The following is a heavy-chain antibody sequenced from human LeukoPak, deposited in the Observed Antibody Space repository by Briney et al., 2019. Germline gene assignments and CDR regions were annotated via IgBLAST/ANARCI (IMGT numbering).Heavy chain of an antibody. CDR3: AIGPAAWYYYDSSGYLYD. CDR1: GYTFTSYD. J-gene: IGHJ4*02. Sequence: ASVKVSCKASGYTFTSYDINWVRQATGQGLEWMGWMNPNSGNTGYAQKFQGRVTMTRNASISTAYMELSRLRSEDTAVYYCAIGPAAWYYYDSSGYLYDWSKGTLVPVSS. V-gene: IGHV1-8*01. CDR2: MNPNSGNT. D-gene: IGHD3-22*01.